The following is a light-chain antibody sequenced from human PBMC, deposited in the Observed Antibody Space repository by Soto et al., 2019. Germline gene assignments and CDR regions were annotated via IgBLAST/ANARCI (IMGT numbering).Light chain of an antibody. CDR3: QTWGTDIVV. J-gene: IGLJ2*01. CDR1: SGHSSYA. Sequence: QPVLTQSPSASASLGASVKLTCTLSSGHSSYAIAWHQQQPEKGPRYLMKLNSDGSHSKGDGIPDRFSGSSSGAERYLTISSLQSEDEADYYCQTWGTDIVVFGGGTKLTLL. CDR2: LNSDGSH. V-gene: IGLV4-69*01.